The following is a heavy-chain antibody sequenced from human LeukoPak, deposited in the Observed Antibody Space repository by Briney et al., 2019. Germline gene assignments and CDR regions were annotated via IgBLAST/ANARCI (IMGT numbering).Heavy chain of an antibody. CDR3: ARGLYYYDSSGPEWAFDI. J-gene: IGHJ3*02. CDR2: VKQEGSGK. V-gene: IGHV3-7*01. Sequence: GGSLRLSCAASGFTFSSYWMSWVRQAPGKGLEWVANVKQEGSGKYYVDSVKGRFTISRDNAKNSLYLQMNSLRAEDTAVYYCARGLYYYDSSGPEWAFDIWGQGTMVTVSS. CDR1: GFTFSSYW. D-gene: IGHD3-22*01.